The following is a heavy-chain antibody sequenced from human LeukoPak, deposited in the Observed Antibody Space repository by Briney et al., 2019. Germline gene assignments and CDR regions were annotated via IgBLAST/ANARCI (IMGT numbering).Heavy chain of an antibody. CDR3: ARGSGGNSEGYFDY. J-gene: IGHJ4*02. CDR1: GGSFSGYY. V-gene: IGHV4-34*01. CDR2: INHSGST. D-gene: IGHD4-23*01. Sequence: SETLSLTCAVYGGSFSGYYWSWIRQPPGKGLEWIGEINHSGSTNYNPSLKSRVTISVDTSKNQFSLKLSSVTAADTAVYYCARGSGGNSEGYFDYWGQGTLVTVSS.